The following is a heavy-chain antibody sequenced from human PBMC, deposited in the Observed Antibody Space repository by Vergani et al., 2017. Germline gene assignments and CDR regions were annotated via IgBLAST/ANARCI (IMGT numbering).Heavy chain of an antibody. CDR1: GFTSSYYG. V-gene: IGHV3-30*02. CDR2: IRYDGSNK. J-gene: IGHJ4*02. Sequence: QVHLVESGGGVVQPGRSLRLSCVVSGFTSSYYGMHWVRQAPGKGLEWVAFIRYDGSNKYYADSVKGRFTISRDNSKNTLYLQMNSLRAEDTAVYYCANPSSGNFDYWGQGTLVTVSS. D-gene: IGHD3-22*01. CDR3: ANPSSGNFDY.